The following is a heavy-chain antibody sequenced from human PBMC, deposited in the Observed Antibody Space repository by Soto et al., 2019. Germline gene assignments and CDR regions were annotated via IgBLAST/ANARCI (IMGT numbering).Heavy chain of an antibody. D-gene: IGHD2-15*01. Sequence: SETLSLTCAVSGYSISSNNWRGWIRQPPGKGLEWIGYIYYSGTTYYNPSLKSRVTMSVDTSKNQFSLKLTSVTAVDTALYFCVRDQDTYGQAVFDSWGQGALVTVSS. CDR2: IYYSGTT. V-gene: IGHV4-28*03. J-gene: IGHJ4*02. CDR1: GYSISSNNW. CDR3: VRDQDTYGQAVFDS.